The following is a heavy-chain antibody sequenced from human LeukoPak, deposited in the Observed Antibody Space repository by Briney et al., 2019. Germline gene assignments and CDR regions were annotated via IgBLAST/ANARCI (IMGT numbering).Heavy chain of an antibody. CDR1: GGTFSSYA. J-gene: IGHJ4*02. Sequence: ASVKVSCKASGGTFSSYAISWVRQAPGQGLEWMGGIIPIFGTANYAQKFQGRVTLPADESTSTAYMELSSLRSEDTAVYYCARLFYDSSGYNLKGEDYWGQGTLVTVSS. V-gene: IGHV1-69*13. CDR2: IIPIFGTA. D-gene: IGHD3-22*01. CDR3: ARLFYDSSGYNLKGEDY.